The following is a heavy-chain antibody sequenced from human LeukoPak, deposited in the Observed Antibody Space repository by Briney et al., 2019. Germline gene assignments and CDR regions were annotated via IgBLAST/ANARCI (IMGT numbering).Heavy chain of an antibody. V-gene: IGHV1-2*06. CDR2: INPNSGDR. J-gene: IGHJ4*02. CDR1: GYTSTGYY. Sequence: ASVKVSCKASGYTSTGYYIHWVRQAPGQGLEWMGRINPNSGDRNYAQKFQGRVTMTRDTSISAAYMELSSLRSDDTAVYYCARGAAVGQTRDYWGQGTLVTVSS. D-gene: IGHD6-13*01. CDR3: ARGAAVGQTRDY.